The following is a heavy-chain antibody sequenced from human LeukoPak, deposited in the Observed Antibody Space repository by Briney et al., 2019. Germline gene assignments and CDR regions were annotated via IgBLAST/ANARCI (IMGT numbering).Heavy chain of an antibody. Sequence: SETLSLTCAVYGGSFSGYYWSWIRHPPGNGMGRVGEINHSRSTNYNHSLKRRVTISVDTSKNQFPLQLSSVPAADTAVYYCAGGLNVYYDSSGCYLDYWGQGNLVTVSS. CDR2: INHSRST. CDR3: AGGLNVYYDSSGCYLDY. D-gene: IGHD3-22*01. CDR1: GGSFSGYY. J-gene: IGHJ4*02. V-gene: IGHV4-34*01.